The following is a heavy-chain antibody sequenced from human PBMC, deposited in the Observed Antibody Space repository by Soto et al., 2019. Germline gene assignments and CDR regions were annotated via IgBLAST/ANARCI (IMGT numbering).Heavy chain of an antibody. Sequence: QSGGSLRLSCVASGLTVSHNYMAWVRQAPEMGLEWVSILYTEGTTYYAASVKGRFTISRDSSKNTLFLQMDSLRAEDTAVYYCVRPRPSGENYGMDVWGQGTTVTVSS. CDR3: VRPRPSGENYGMDV. J-gene: IGHJ6*02. V-gene: IGHV3-53*01. CDR1: GLTVSHNY. CDR2: LYTEGTT. D-gene: IGHD3-16*01.